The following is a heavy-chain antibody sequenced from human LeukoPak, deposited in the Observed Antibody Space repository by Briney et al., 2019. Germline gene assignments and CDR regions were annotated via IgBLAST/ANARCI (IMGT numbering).Heavy chain of an antibody. CDR2: INGDESNT. Sequence: GGSLRLSCAASGFTFSSYWMHWVRQAPGKGLVWVSLINGDESNTNYADSVKGRFTISRDNAKNTLHLQMNSLRAEDTAVYYCARPATPGRAVAFDIWGQGTMVTVSS. D-gene: IGHD6-13*01. CDR3: ARPATPGRAVAFDI. J-gene: IGHJ3*02. CDR1: GFTFSSYW. V-gene: IGHV3-74*01.